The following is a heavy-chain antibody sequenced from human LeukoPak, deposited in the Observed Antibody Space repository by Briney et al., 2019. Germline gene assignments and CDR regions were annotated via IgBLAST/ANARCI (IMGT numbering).Heavy chain of an antibody. CDR3: ARVAVAGPTGWFDP. CDR2: IRYDGSNK. Sequence: GGSLRLSCAASRFTFGSYGMHWVRQAPGKGLEWVAFIRYDGSNKYYADSVKGRFTISRDNIDNVVYLQMNSLRAEDTAVYYCARVAVAGPTGWFDPWGQGTLVTVSS. CDR1: RFTFGSYG. V-gene: IGHV3-30*02. D-gene: IGHD6-19*01. J-gene: IGHJ5*02.